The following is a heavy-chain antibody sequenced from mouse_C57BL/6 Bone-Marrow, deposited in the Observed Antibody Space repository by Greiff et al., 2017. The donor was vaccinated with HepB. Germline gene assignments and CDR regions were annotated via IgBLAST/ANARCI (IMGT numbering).Heavy chain of an antibody. D-gene: IGHD1-1*01. CDR1: GYTFTSYW. CDR2: IDPSDSET. CDR3: AREENYGSSFSMDY. Sequence: VQLQQPGAELVRPGSSVKLSCKASGYTFTSYWMHWVKQRPIQGLEWIGNIDPSDSETHYNQKFKDKATLTVDKSSSTAYMQLSSLTSEDSAVYYCAREENYGSSFSMDYWGQGTSVTVSS. J-gene: IGHJ4*01. V-gene: IGHV1-52*01.